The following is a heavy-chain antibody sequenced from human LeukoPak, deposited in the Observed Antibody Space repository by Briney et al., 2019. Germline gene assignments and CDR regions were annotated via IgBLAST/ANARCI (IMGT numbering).Heavy chain of an antibody. CDR2: INHSGST. Sequence: SEALSLTCAVSGGSFSGYYWSWIREPPGEGLEWIGEINHSGSTNYNPSLRSRVTISVDTSKNQFSLKLSSVTAADTAVYYCARGVIMGAFDIWGQGTMVTVSS. V-gene: IGHV4-34*01. CDR1: GGSFSGYY. J-gene: IGHJ3*02. CDR3: ARGVIMGAFDI. D-gene: IGHD3-16*02.